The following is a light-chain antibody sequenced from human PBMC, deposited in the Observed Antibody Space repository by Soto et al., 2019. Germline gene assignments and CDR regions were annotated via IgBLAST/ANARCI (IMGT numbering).Light chain of an antibody. CDR2: GAS. CDR1: QSVSSN. Sequence: EIVMTQSPATLSVSPGERATLSCRASQSVSSNLAWYQQKPGQAPRLLIYGASTRATGIPARFSGSGSGKEFTITISSLQSEDFAVYYCQQYNNWPPNRTFGQGTKVEIK. CDR3: QQYNNWPPNRT. J-gene: IGKJ1*01. V-gene: IGKV3-15*01.